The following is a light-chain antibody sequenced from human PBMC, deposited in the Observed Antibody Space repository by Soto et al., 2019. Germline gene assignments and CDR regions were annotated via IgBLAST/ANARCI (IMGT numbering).Light chain of an antibody. J-gene: IGKJ5*01. CDR3: QQTYTTPEIT. CDR2: DAS. CDR1: QSVSKY. Sequence: EIVLTQSPATLSLSPGERATLSFRASQSVSKYLAWYQQKPGQAPRLLIYDASNRATGIPARFSGRGSGTDFTLTISSLQPEDFATYYCQQTYTTPEITFGQGTRLEIK. V-gene: IGKV3-11*01.